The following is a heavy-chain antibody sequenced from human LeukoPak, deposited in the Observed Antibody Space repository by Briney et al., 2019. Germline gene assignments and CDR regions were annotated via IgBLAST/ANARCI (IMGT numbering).Heavy chain of an antibody. CDR3: AKMIHPEWLLGVYYYYYYMDV. CDR2: ISGSGGST. Sequence: GGSLRLSCAASGFTFSSYAMSWVRQAPGKGLEWVSAISGSGGSTYYADSVKGRFTISRDNSKNTLYLQMNSLRAEDTAVYYCAKMIHPEWLLGVYYYYYYMDVWGKGTTVTVSS. D-gene: IGHD3-3*01. J-gene: IGHJ6*03. V-gene: IGHV3-23*01. CDR1: GFTFSSYA.